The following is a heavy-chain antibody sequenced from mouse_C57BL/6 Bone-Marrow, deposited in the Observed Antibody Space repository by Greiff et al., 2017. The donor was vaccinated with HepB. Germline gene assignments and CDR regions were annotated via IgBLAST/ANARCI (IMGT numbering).Heavy chain of an antibody. CDR1: GYTFTGYW. V-gene: IGHV1-9*01. J-gene: IGHJ4*01. CDR2: ILPGSGST. D-gene: IGHD1-1*01. Sequence: QVQLQQPGAELVKPGASVKMSCKASGYTFTGYWIEWVKQRPGHGLEWIGEILPGSGSTNYNEKFKGKATFTADTSSNTAYMQLSSLTTEDSAIYYCARSHYYGSSYLYAMDYWGQGTSVTVSS. CDR3: ARSHYYGSSYLYAMDY.